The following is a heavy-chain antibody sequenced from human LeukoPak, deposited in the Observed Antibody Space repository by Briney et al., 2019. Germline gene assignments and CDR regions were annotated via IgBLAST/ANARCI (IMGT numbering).Heavy chain of an antibody. J-gene: IGHJ4*02. V-gene: IGHV3-48*02. CDR1: GFSFTDYP. Sequence: PGGSLRLSCATSGFSFTDYPMNWVRQAPGKGLEWISNIRTTAEGAKYAYYADSVKGRVTISRDDGKNTLYLHMNSLRDDDPAVYYCATDQPYAFDYWGQGILVTVSS. CDR3: ATDQPYAFDY. CDR2: IRTTAEGAKYA. D-gene: IGHD1-14*01.